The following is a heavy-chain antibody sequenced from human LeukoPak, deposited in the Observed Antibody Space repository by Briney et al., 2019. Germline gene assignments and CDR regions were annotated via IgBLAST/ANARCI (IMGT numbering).Heavy chain of an antibody. Sequence: GGSLRLSCAASGFTFSSYAMSWVRQAPGKGLEWVSAISGSGGSTYYADSVKGRFTISRDNSKNTLYLQMNSLRAEDTAVYYCAKDMYYDSSGYYPVFDYWGQGTLVTVSS. J-gene: IGHJ4*02. CDR3: AKDMYYDSSGYYPVFDY. V-gene: IGHV3-23*01. D-gene: IGHD3-22*01. CDR2: ISGSGGST. CDR1: GFTFSSYA.